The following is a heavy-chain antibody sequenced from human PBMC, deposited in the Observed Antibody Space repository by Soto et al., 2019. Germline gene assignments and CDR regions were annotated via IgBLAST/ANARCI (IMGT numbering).Heavy chain of an antibody. J-gene: IGHJ5*02. CDR1: GGPISSGAYY. CDR3: ARERPDGSRLDP. D-gene: IGHD6-13*01. Sequence: PSETLSLTCTVSGGPISSGAYYWSWIRQPPGKGLEWIGYIYYSGSTYYNPSLKSRVTISVDTSKNQFSLKLSSVTAADTAVYYCARERPDGSRLDPWGQGTLVTVSS. CDR2: IYYSGST. V-gene: IGHV4-30-4*01.